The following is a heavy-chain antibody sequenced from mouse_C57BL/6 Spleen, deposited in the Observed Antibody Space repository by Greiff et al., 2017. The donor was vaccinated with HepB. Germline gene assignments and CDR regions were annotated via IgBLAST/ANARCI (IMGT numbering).Heavy chain of an antibody. Sequence: VKLQQPGAELVRPGSSVKLSCKASGYTFTSYWMDWVKQRPGQGLEWIGNIYPSDSETHYNQKFKDKATLTVDKSSSTAYRQLSSLTSEDSAVYYCAREDYGYAMDDGGQGTSVTVSS. CDR1: GYTFTSYW. V-gene: IGHV1-61*01. CDR3: AREDYGYAMDD. J-gene: IGHJ4*01. CDR2: IYPSDSET. D-gene: IGHD2-4*01.